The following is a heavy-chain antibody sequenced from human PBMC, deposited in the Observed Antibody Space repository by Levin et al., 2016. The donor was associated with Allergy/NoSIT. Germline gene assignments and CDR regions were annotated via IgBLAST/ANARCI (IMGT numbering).Heavy chain of an antibody. D-gene: IGHD2-2*01. Sequence: SETLSLTCTVSGGSISSSSYYWGWIRQPPGKGLEWIGSIYYSGSTYYNPSLKSRVTISVDTSKNQFSLKLSSVTAADTAVYYCARPFYCSSTSCYRGAWFDPWGQGTLVTVSS. V-gene: IGHV4-39*01. CDR2: IYYSGST. CDR3: ARPFYCSSTSCYRGAWFDP. CDR1: GGSISSSSYY. J-gene: IGHJ5*02.